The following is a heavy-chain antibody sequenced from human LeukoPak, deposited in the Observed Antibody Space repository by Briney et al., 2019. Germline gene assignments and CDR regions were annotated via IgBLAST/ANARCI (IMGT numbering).Heavy chain of an antibody. Sequence: GESLQISCQGSGYSFPTYWIAWVRPMPGRGLGWMGIIYPDESNIRYSPSFQGQVTISADKSISTAYLQWSSLKASDTAMYYCARPPSRGYSSSFEYWGQGTLVTVSS. J-gene: IGHJ4*02. V-gene: IGHV5-51*01. CDR2: IYPDESNI. CDR3: ARPPSRGYSSSFEY. CDR1: GYSFPTYW. D-gene: IGHD2-2*03.